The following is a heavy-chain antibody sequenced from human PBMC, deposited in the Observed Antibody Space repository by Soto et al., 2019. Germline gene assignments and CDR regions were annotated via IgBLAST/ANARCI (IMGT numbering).Heavy chain of an antibody. D-gene: IGHD3-22*01. CDR2: ISGSGRSS. CDR1: GFTFRSYG. J-gene: IGHJ3*02. CDR3: AKIRLYDSSGYHRDAFDI. Sequence: LRLSCTASGFTFRSYGMNWVRQGPGKGLVWVSGISGSGRSSYYADSVKGRFTNSRDNSKNTMYLQMNNLRVEDTALYYCAKIRLYDSSGYHRDAFDIWGQGTMVTVSS. V-gene: IGHV3-23*01.